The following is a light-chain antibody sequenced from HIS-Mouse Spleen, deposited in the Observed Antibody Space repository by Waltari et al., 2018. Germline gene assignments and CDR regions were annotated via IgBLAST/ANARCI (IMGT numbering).Light chain of an antibody. Sequence: DIVMTQSPLSLPVTPGEPASISCRSSQSLLHSNGYNYLDWYQQKPGQSPQLLIYLGSNLASGVPDRFSGSGSGTDFTLKISRVEAEDVGVYYCKQDLQTPFTFGPGTKVDIK. J-gene: IGKJ3*01. CDR3: KQDLQTPFT. V-gene: IGKV2-28*01. CDR2: LGS. CDR1: QSLLHSNGYNY.